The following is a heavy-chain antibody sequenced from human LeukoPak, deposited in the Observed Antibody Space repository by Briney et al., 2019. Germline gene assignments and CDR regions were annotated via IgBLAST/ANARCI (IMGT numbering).Heavy chain of an antibody. J-gene: IGHJ5*02. CDR1: GFTVSSNY. CDR3: AREFARDFWTNWFDP. V-gene: IGHV3-66*02. Sequence: GGSLRLSCAASGFTVSSNYMSWVRQAPGKGLEWVSVIYSGGSTYYADSAKGRFTISRDNSKNTLYLQMNSLRAEDTAVYYCAREFARDFWTNWFDPWGQGTLVTVSS. D-gene: IGHD3/OR15-3a*01. CDR2: IYSGGST.